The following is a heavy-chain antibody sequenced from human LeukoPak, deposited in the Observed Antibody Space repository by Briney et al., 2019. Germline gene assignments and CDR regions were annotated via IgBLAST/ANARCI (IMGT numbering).Heavy chain of an antibody. CDR2: INHSGRS. Sequence: PSETLSLTCAVYGGSFSGYFCIWIRQPPGKGLEWIGEINHSGRSNYNPSLKRRVTISADTSKNEFSLKLSSVTAADTAVYYCAREDYYDSGNVVANYWGQGTLVTVSS. D-gene: IGHD3-22*01. CDR3: AREDYYDSGNVVANY. V-gene: IGHV4-34*01. J-gene: IGHJ4*02. CDR1: GGSFSGYF.